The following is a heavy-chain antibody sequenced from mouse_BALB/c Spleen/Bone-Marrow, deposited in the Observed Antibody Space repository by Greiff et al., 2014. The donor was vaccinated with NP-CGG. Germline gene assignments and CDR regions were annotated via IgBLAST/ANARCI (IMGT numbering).Heavy chain of an antibody. V-gene: IGHV5-6-5*01. J-gene: IGHJ4*01. CDR3: ARGGGYYYAMDY. CDR1: GFTFSSYA. CDR2: ISSGGST. Sequence: VQLKESGGGLVKPGGSLKLSCAASGFTFSSYAMSWVRQTPEKRLEWVASISSGGSTYYPDSVKGRFTISRDNARNILYLQMSSLRSEDTAMYYRARGGGYYYAMDYWGQGTSVTVSS.